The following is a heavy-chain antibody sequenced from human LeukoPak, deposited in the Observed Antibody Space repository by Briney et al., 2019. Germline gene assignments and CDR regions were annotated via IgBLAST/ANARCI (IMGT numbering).Heavy chain of an antibody. CDR1: GGSISSSSYY. J-gene: IGHJ5*02. CDR3: ARTMTKASFDP. D-gene: IGHD3-22*01. Sequence: PSETLSLTCTVSGGSISSSSYYWGWIRQPPGKGLEWIGSIYYSGSTYYNPSLKSRVTISVDTSKNQFSLKLSSVTAADTAVYYCARTMTKASFDPWGQGTLVTVSS. V-gene: IGHV4-39*07. CDR2: IYYSGST.